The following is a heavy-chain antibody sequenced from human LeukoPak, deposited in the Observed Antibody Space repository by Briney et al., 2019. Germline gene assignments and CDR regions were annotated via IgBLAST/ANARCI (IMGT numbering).Heavy chain of an antibody. CDR1: GGSISSYY. J-gene: IGHJ6*02. CDR2: IYYSGST. V-gene: IGHV4-59*01. D-gene: IGHD3-10*01. Sequence: SETLSLTFTVSGGSISSYYWSWIRQPPGKGLEWIGYIYYSGSTNYNPSLKSRVTISVDTSKNQFSLKLSSVTAADTAVYYCARDRSITMVRGVMHPYYYYGMDVWGQGTTATVSS. CDR3: ARDRSITMVRGVMHPYYYYGMDV.